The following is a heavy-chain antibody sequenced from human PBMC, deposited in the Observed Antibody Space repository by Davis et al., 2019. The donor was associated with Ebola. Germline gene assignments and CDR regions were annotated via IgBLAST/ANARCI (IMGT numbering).Heavy chain of an antibody. CDR2: MNPNSENT. CDR3: ARGGYFDWLTRWHYYGMDV. V-gene: IGHV1-8*01. D-gene: IGHD3-9*01. Sequence: AASVKVSCKASGYTFTTYDIHWVRQATGQGLEWMGWMNPNSENTGYAQKFQGRVTMTRSTSISTAYMELSSLRSEDTAVYYCARGGYFDWLTRWHYYGMDVWRQGTTVTFSS. CDR1: GYTFTTYD. J-gene: IGHJ6*02.